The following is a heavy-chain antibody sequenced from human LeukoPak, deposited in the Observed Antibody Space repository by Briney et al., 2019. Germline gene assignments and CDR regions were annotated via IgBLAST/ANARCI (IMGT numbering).Heavy chain of an antibody. J-gene: IGHJ4*02. CDR1: GYTFIDYY. V-gene: IGHV1-2*02. Sequence: GASVKVSCKASGYTFIDYYIHWVRQAPGQGLEWVGWINPRNGGTIYAEKFQGRVTLTRDTSIKTGYLELNRLRSDDTAVYYCARDLSPGGSGQPRHYWGQGTLVTVSS. CDR2: INPRNGGT. D-gene: IGHD3-10*01. CDR3: ARDLSPGGSGQPRHY.